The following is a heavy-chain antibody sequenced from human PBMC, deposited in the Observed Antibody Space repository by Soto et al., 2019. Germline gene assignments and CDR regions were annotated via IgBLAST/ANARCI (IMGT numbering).Heavy chain of an antibody. CDR2: ISASGDFT. J-gene: IGHJ5*02. D-gene: IGHD1-26*01. V-gene: IGHV3-23*01. Sequence: LRLSCAASGFIFGSYAMGWVRQAPGKGLEWVSDISASGDFTFYADSVKGRFTISRDNSKNTVYLELNNLSSEDTAVYHCAKNQGVELVPLATVDWFDPWGQGSVVTVSS. CDR3: AKNQGVELVPLATVDWFDP. CDR1: GFIFGSYA.